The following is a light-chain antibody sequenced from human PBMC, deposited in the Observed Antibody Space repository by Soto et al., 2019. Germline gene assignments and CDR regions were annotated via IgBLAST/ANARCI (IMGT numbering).Light chain of an antibody. J-gene: IGKJ4*01. V-gene: IGKV1-9*01. CDR2: AAS. Sequence: DIQLTQSPSFLSASVGDRVTITCRASQGISSSLAWYRQKPGKAPKLLIYAASTLQSGVPSRFSGSGSGTEFTLTISSLQPEDFATYYCQQLNSYPRLTFGGGTKVEIK. CDR3: QQLNSYPRLT. CDR1: QGISSS.